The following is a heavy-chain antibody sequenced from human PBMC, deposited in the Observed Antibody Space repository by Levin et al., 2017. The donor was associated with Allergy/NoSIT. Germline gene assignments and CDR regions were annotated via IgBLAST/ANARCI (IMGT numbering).Heavy chain of an antibody. J-gene: IGHJ4*02. CDR2: IRGKADSYAT. D-gene: IGHD3-3*01. CDR3: TPPLEWLFI. CDR1: GFTISGSA. Sequence: GESLKISCAASGFTISGSAIHWVRQASGKGLEWVGRIRGKADSYATAYAASVKGRFTISRDDSKNTAYLQMDSLKTEDTAVYYCTPPLEWLFIWGQGTLVTVSS. V-gene: IGHV3-73*01.